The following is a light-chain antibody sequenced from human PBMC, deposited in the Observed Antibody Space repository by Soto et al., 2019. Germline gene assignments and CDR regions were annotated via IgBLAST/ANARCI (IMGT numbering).Light chain of an antibody. CDR3: HQYGNSPWT. CDR2: GAS. V-gene: IGKV3-20*01. CDR1: QSGFSTY. J-gene: IGKJ1*01. Sequence: EIVLTQSPGTLSLSPGERATLSCRASQSGFSTYLAWFQQRPGQAPRLLIYGASNRAAGILDRFSGSGSGTDFTLTISRLEPEDFAVYYCHQYGNSPWTLGQGTKVEIK.